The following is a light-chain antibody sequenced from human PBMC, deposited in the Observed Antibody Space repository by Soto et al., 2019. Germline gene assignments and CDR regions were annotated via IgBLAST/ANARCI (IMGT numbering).Light chain of an antibody. CDR3: QPYSHIIT. V-gene: IGKV1-5*01. J-gene: IGKJ5*01. Sequence: EIQMTQSPSTLSASVVDRVTIPCRASQSISRWLAWYQQKPGKAPEILIYDASNLETGVPSRFSVSGSGTYFTFTIRSMKPEDIATDDCQPYSHIITFGQGTRLEIK. CDR1: QSISRW. CDR2: DAS.